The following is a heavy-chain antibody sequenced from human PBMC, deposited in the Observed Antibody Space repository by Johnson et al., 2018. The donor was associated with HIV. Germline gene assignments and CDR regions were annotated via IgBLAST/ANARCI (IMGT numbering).Heavy chain of an antibody. V-gene: IGHV3-15*01. D-gene: IGHD6-19*01. CDR1: GFTFSNAW. J-gene: IGHJ3*02. CDR3: TTDRGGEIAVAGPDAFDI. CDR2: IKAKTDGETT. Sequence: VQLVESGGGLVKPGGSLRLSCAASGFTFSNAWMTWVRQAPGKGLEWVGRIKAKTDGETTDYAAPVKGRFTISRDDSKNTLYLQMNSLKTEDTAVYYCTTDRGGEIAVAGPDAFDIWGQGTMVTVSA.